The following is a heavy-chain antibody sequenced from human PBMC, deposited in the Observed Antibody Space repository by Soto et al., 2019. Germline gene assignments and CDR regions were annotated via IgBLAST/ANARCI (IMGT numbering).Heavy chain of an antibody. D-gene: IGHD2-15*01. CDR3: ARGRGGSCYSAIQH. J-gene: IGHJ1*01. CDR2: VSYDGSNK. V-gene: IGHV3-30-3*01. CDR1: GFTFTTYA. Sequence: QVQLVESGGGVVQPGRSLRLSCAASGFTFTTYAMDWVRQAPGKGLECVAVVSYDGSNKFYADSVKGRFTISRDNSKNTVYLEMNNLRTEDTAVYYCARGRGGSCYSAIQHWGQGTLVTVSS.